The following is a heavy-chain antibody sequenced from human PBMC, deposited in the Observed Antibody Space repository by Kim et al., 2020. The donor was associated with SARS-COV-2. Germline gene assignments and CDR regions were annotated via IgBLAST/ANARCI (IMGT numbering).Heavy chain of an antibody. V-gene: IGHV3-33*01. D-gene: IGHD6-6*01. Sequence: GGSLRLSCAASGFTFSSYGMHWVRQAPGKGLEWVAVIWYDGSNKYYADSVKGRFTISRDNSKNTLYLQMNSLRAEDTAVYYCARDGVAARRGYFDYWGQGTLVTVSS. CDR2: IWYDGSNK. J-gene: IGHJ4*02. CDR1: GFTFSSYG. CDR3: ARDGVAARRGYFDY.